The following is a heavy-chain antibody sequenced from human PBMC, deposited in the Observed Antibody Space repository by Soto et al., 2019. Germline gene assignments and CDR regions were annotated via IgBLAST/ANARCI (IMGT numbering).Heavy chain of an antibody. V-gene: IGHV1-18*01. J-gene: IGHJ4*02. CDR2: ISAYNGNT. CDR3: ARGRGDSSWFDPPHYFES. D-gene: IGHD6-19*01. Sequence: VPVNLYCKPAGYAFRIYGLSWGRQDPGQGLEWMGWISAYNGNTDYAQKFQGRVSMTTDTSTSTVYMELRSLRSDDTALYYCARGRGDSSWFDPPHYFESWGQGTLVTVSS. CDR1: GYAFRIYG.